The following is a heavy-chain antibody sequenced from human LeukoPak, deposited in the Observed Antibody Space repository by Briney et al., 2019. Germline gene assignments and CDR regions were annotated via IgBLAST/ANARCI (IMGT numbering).Heavy chain of an antibody. V-gene: IGHV3-21*01. Sequence: GGSLRLSCAASGFPFSSYSMNWVRQAPGKGLEWVSSINSSSSYIYYADSVKGRFTISRDNAKNSLYLQMNSLRAEDTAVYYCARPGRDWVYALEWDYFDYWGQGTLVTVSS. CDR1: GFPFSSYS. J-gene: IGHJ4*02. CDR3: ARPGRDWVYALEWDYFDY. D-gene: IGHD2-8*01. CDR2: INSSSSYI.